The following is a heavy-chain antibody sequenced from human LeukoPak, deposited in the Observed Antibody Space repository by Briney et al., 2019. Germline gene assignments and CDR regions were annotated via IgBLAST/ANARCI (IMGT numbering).Heavy chain of an antibody. Sequence: SVKVSCKASGDTFIPYTFSWVRQAPGQGLEWIGRIIPSLDVANYAQKFQGRVTLSVDRDTATTYMEVTSLRSEDTAIYYCARDHCSPGTCLGGPWGQGTLVTVSS. CDR1: GDTFIPYT. J-gene: IGHJ5*02. CDR2: IIPSLDVA. V-gene: IGHV1-69*04. D-gene: IGHD2-15*01. CDR3: ARDHCSPGTCLGGP.